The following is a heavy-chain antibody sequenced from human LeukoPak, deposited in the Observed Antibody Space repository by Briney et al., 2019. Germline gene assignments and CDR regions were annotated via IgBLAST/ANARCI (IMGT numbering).Heavy chain of an antibody. CDR2: ISGSGGGT. V-gene: IGHV3-23*01. D-gene: IGHD1-14*01. CDR3: ARDIGYNTFDY. Sequence: GGSLRLSCAASGFTFSSYAMSWVRQAPGKGLEWVSAISGSGGGTYYADSVKGRFTISRDNSKNTLYLQMNSLRAEDTAVYYCARDIGYNTFDYWGQGTLVTVSS. CDR1: GFTFSSYA. J-gene: IGHJ4*02.